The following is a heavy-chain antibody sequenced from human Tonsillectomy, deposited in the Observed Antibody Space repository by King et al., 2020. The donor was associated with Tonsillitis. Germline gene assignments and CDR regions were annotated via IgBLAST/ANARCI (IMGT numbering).Heavy chain of an antibody. D-gene: IGHD1-20*01. Sequence: VQLQESGPGLVKPSETLYLTCTVSGGSISGYYWSWIRQPPGKGREWIGYIYYSGRTNYNPSLQSRVIISVDTSKNLYSLHLRSVTAADTAVYYCATYNWNYSYMDVWGKGTTVTVSS. CDR2: IYYSGRT. J-gene: IGHJ6*03. CDR1: GGSISGYY. CDR3: ATYNWNYSYMDV. V-gene: IGHV4-59*08.